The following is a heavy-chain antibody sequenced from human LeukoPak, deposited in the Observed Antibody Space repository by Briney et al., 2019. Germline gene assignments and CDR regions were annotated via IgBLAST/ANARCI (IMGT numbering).Heavy chain of an antibody. CDR1: GGSISSGSYY. D-gene: IGHD3-10*01. CDR2: IYTSGST. Sequence: SQTLSLTCTVSGGSISSGSYYWSWIRQPAGKGLEWIGRIYTSGSTNYNPSLKSRVTMSVDTSKNQFSLKLSSVTAADTAVYYCAREGASHYYGSGSYFGWFDPWGQGTLVTVSS. J-gene: IGHJ5*02. V-gene: IGHV4-61*02. CDR3: AREGASHYYGSGSYFGWFDP.